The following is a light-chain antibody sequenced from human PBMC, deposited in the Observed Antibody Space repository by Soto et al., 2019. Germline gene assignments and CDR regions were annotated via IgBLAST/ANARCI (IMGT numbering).Light chain of an antibody. CDR2: DVN. J-gene: IGLJ2*01. CDR3: SSYTSGRPLVV. CDR1: SGDVGGYNF. Sequence: SALTEPASVSGSPGQSITISCTGTSGDVGGYNFVSWYQQHPGKVPKLIIYDVNNRPSGVSDRFSGSKSGNMASLTISGLQADDEAAYYCSSYTSGRPLVVLGGGTKLTVL. V-gene: IGLV2-14*01.